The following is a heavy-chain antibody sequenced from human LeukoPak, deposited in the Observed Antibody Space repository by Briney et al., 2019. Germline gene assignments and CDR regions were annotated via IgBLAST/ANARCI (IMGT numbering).Heavy chain of an antibody. V-gene: IGHV3-30*19. D-gene: IGHD2-15*01. CDR1: GFTFSSYG. J-gene: IGHJ4*02. Sequence: GGSLRLSCAASGFTFSSYGMHWVRQAPGKGLEWVAVISYDGSNKYYADSVKGRFTISRDNSKNTLYLQMNSLRAEDTVVYYCAAGLGYCSGGSCQGPGYWGQGTLVTVSS. CDR2: ISYDGSNK. CDR3: AAGLGYCSGGSCQGPGY.